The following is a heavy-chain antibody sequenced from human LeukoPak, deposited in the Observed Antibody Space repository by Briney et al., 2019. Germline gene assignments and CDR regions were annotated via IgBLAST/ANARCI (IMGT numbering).Heavy chain of an antibody. CDR2: ISYDGSNK. CDR1: GFTFSSYA. V-gene: IGHV3-30*04. CDR3: LKENPGYDILTGYQIPKPVDY. Sequence: GGSLRLSCAASGFTFSSYAMHWVRHAPGKGLEGVAVISYDGSNKYYADSVKGRFTISRDNSKNTLYLQMNSLRAEDTAVYFFLKENPGYDILTGYQIPKPVDYWGQGTLVTVSS. J-gene: IGHJ4*02. D-gene: IGHD3-9*01.